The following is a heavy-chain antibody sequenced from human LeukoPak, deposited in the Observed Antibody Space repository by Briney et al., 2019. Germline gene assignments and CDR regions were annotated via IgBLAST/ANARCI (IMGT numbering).Heavy chain of an antibody. J-gene: IGHJ4*01. D-gene: IGHD3-16*01. Sequence: GGSLRLSCAASRFTFSSYVMSWVRQAPGKGLEWVSSITGSGTGTFYADSVRGRFTISRDNSKKTVYLQMNSLRVEDTAVYYCANGGGGFWGHGTLVTVSS. V-gene: IGHV3-23*01. CDR1: RFTFSSYV. CDR3: ANGGGGF. CDR2: ITGSGTGT.